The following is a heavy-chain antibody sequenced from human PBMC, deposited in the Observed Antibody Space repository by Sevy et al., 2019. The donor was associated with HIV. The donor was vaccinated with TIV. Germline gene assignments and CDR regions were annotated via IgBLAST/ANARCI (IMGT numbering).Heavy chain of an antibody. Sequence: GGSLRLSCAASGFTFSSYWMSWVRQAPGKGLEWVANIKQDGSEKYYVDSVKGRVTISRDNAKNSLYLQMNSLRAEDTAVYYCERGTRCTNGVCYDYYYYGMDVWGQGTTVTVSS. CDR1: GFTFSSYW. D-gene: IGHD2-8*01. J-gene: IGHJ6*02. CDR3: ERGTRCTNGVCYDYYYYGMDV. CDR2: IKQDGSEK. V-gene: IGHV3-7*01.